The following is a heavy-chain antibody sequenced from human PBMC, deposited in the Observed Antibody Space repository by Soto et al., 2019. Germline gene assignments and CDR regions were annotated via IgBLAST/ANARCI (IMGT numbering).Heavy chain of an antibody. V-gene: IGHV3-23*01. D-gene: IGHD2-15*01. CDR2: ISGSGGST. J-gene: IGHJ3*02. CDR3: AKLYCSGGSCYRGAFDI. CDR1: GCTFSSYA. Sequence: GGSLRLSCAASGCTFSSYAMSWVRQAPGKGLEWVPAISGSGGSTYYADSVKGRFTISRDNSKNTLYLQMNSLRAEDTAVYYCAKLYCSGGSCYRGAFDIWGQGTMVTVSS.